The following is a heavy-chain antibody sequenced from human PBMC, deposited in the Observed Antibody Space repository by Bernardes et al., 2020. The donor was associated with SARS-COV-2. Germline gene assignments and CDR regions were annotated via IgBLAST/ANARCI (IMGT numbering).Heavy chain of an antibody. Sequence: SETLSLTCTVSGAPISSSNYYWGWIRQPPGKGLEWIGSIYSSGTTYYNPSLQRRLTKSLDTSKNQFSLRLTSVTAADTAVYYCAGSSCGRDCYIGGLRSWDYGMDVWGQGTTVTVSS. CDR2: IYSSGTT. J-gene: IGHJ6*02. CDR3: AGSSCGRDCYIGGLRSWDYGMDV. V-gene: IGHV4-39*01. CDR1: GAPISSSNYY. D-gene: IGHD2-21*02.